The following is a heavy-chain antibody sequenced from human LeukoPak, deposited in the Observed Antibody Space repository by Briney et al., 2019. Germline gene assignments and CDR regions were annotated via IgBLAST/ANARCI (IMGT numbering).Heavy chain of an antibody. CDR3: ARLGYCSGGSCDFDY. J-gene: IGHJ4*02. CDR2: IHYTGRT. D-gene: IGHD2-15*01. CDR1: GGSISSYY. Sequence: SETLSLTCTVSGGSISSYYWSWIRQPPGKGLEWIAIIHYTGRTYYSLSLKSRVTISVDTSKNQFSLRLSSVTAADTAIYYCARLGYCSGGSCDFDYWGPGTLVPVSS. V-gene: IGHV4-59*04.